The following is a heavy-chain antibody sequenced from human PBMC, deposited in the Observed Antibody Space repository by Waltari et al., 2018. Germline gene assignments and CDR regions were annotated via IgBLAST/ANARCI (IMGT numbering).Heavy chain of an antibody. J-gene: IGHJ4*02. Sequence: QVQLVQSGAEVKKPGSSVKVSCKASGGNFSSYAISWVRQAPGQGLEWMGGIIPIFGTANYAQKFQGRVTITTDESTSTAYMELSSLRSEDTAVYYCAREYYDILTGYYIDYWGQGTLVTVSS. CDR3: AREYYDILTGYYIDY. CDR2: IIPIFGTA. CDR1: GGNFSSYA. D-gene: IGHD3-9*01. V-gene: IGHV1-69*05.